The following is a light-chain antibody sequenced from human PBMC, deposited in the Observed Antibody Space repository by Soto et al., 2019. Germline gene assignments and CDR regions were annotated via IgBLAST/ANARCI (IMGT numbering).Light chain of an antibody. J-gene: IGLJ1*01. Sequence: QSALTQPPSASGSPGQSVTISCTGTKSDIGVYDFVSWYQHHPGKAPRLIIYEVVQRPSGVPDRFSGSKSGNTASLTVSGLQAADEADYFCKSYAGSNTYVFGSGTKVIAL. V-gene: IGLV2-8*01. CDR2: EVV. CDR3: KSYAGSNTYV. CDR1: KSDIGVYDF.